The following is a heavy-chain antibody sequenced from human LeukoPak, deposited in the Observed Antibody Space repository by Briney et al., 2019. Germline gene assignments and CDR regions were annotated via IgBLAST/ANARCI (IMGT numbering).Heavy chain of an antibody. CDR1: GGTFSSYA. J-gene: IGHJ4*02. CDR3: AGAAYYYDSSGYYGAGFDY. Sequence: SVKVSCKASGGTFSSYAISWVRQAPGQGLEWMGGIIPIFGTANYAQKFQGRVTITTDESTSTAYMELSSLRSEDTAVYYCAGAAYYYDSSGYYGAGFDYWGQGTLVTVSS. CDR2: IIPIFGTA. V-gene: IGHV1-69*05. D-gene: IGHD3-22*01.